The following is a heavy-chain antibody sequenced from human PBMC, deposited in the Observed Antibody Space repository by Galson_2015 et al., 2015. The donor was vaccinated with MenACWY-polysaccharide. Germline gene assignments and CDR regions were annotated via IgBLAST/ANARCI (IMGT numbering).Heavy chain of an antibody. J-gene: IGHJ5*02. CDR2: INTDGSQK. V-gene: IGHV3-7*01. CDR1: RFTFSNLW. CDR3: SKDPNWETSFDH. Sequence: SLRLSCAASRFTFSNLWMSWVRQAPGKGLEWVALINTDGSQKRYMDSVKGRFAISRDNAKNSLYLQMDSLRVEDTAVYYCSKDPNWETSFDHWGQGILVTVSS. D-gene: IGHD7-27*01.